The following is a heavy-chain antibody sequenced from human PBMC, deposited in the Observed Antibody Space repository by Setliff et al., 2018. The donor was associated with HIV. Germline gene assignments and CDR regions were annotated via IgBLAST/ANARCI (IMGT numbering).Heavy chain of an antibody. V-gene: IGHV1-46*01. CDR2: IIPSGGST. CDR3: ARDGASGSGYYWADY. J-gene: IGHJ4*02. Sequence: ASVKVSCKAFGYTFTSYGINWVRQAPGQGLEWMGAIIPSGGSTGYAEKFQARVTLTRDTSTSTVYMELSGLREEDTAVYYCARDGASGSGYYWADYWGQGTLVTVS. CDR1: GYTFTSYG. D-gene: IGHD3-3*01.